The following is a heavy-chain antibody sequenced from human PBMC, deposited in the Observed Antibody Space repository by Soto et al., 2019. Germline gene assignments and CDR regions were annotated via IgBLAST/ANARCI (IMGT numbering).Heavy chain of an antibody. J-gene: IGHJ4*02. CDR1: GYTLTSFG. CDR3: ARDIAVFATLGGPDH. V-gene: IGHV1-18*01. D-gene: IGHD6-19*01. CDR2: ISGYDGNT. Sequence: ASVRVSCKASGYTLTSFGLSWVRQAPGQGLEWMGWISGYDGNTHYAQELQGRVTMTTDTSTNTACMELRSLTSDDTAMYYCARDIAVFATLGGPDHWGQGTLVTGSS.